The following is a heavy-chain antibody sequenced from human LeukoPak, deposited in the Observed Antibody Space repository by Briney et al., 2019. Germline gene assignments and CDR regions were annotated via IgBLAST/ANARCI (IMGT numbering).Heavy chain of an antibody. D-gene: IGHD5-18*01. J-gene: IGHJ4*02. CDR2: ISSNGGST. Sequence: PGGSLRLSCSASGFTFSRYAMHWVRQAPGKGLGYVSAISSNGGSTYYEDSVKGRFTISRDNSKNTLYLQMSSLRAEDTAVYYCVKARGIQLWLPGDYWGQGTLVTVSS. CDR3: VKARGIQLWLPGDY. CDR1: GFTFSRYA. V-gene: IGHV3-64D*09.